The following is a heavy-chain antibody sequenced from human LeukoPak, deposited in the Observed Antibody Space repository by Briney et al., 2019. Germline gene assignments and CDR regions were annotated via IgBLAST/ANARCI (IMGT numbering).Heavy chain of an antibody. V-gene: IGHV3-21*01. CDR1: GFTFSSYS. Sequence: GGSLGLSCAASGFTFSSYSMNWVRQAPGKGLEWVSSISSSSSYIYYADSVKGRFTISRDNAKNSLYLQMNSLRAEDTAVYYCARDFTTFGEHEFDYWGQGTLVTVSS. J-gene: IGHJ4*02. CDR3: ARDFTTFGEHEFDY. D-gene: IGHD3-10*01. CDR2: ISSSSSYI.